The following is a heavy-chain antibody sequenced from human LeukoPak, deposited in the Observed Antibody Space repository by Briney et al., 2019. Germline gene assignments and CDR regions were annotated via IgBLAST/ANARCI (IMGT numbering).Heavy chain of an antibody. Sequence: GRSLRLSCAASGFTFSSYAMHWVRQAPGKGLEWVAVISYDGSNKYYADSVKGRFTISRDNSENTLYLQMNSLRAEDAAVYYCARRFSGSGSSGGIDYWGQGTLVTVSS. D-gene: IGHD3-10*01. CDR3: ARRFSGSGSSGGIDY. J-gene: IGHJ4*02. CDR1: GFTFSSYA. CDR2: ISYDGSNK. V-gene: IGHV3-30*04.